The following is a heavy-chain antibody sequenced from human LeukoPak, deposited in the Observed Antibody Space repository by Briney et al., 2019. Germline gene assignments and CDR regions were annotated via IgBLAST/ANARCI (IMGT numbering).Heavy chain of an antibody. D-gene: IGHD3-10*01. Sequence: SETLSLTCTVSGGAISSGNYYWSWIRQPAGKGLEWIGLIHTSGSTNYNPSLKSRVTISVDKSKNQLSLTLSSVTAADTAVYYCTGGAYGSGGHASWLDPWGQGTLVTV. J-gene: IGHJ5*02. V-gene: IGHV4-61*02. CDR2: IHTSGST. CDR3: TGGAYGSGGHASWLDP. CDR1: GGAISSGNYY.